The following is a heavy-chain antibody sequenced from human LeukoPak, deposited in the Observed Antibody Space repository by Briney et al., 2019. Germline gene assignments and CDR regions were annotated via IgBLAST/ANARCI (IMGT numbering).Heavy chain of an antibody. D-gene: IGHD5/OR15-5a*01. J-gene: IGHJ5*02. CDR3: ARLNFVYQAWFDP. CDR2: IYYSGST. Sequence: SETLSLTCTVSGVSISSYYWSWIRQPPGKGLEWIGYIYYSGSTNYNPSLKSRVTISVDTSKNQFSLKLSSVTAADTAVYYCARLNFVYQAWFDPWGQGTLVTVSS. V-gene: IGHV4-59*08. CDR1: GVSISSYY.